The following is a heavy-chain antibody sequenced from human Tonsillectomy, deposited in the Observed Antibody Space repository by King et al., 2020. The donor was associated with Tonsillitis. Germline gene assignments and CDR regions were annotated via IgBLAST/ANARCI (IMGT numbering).Heavy chain of an antibody. J-gene: IGHJ4*02. CDR3: TTDRGVPRELPYYFDY. D-gene: IGHD1-26*01. CDR1: GFTFSNAW. CDR2: IKSKTDGGRT. V-gene: IGHV3-15*07. Sequence: VQLVESGGGLVKPGGSLRLSCAASGFTFSNAWMNWVRQAPGKGLEWVGRIKSKTDGGRTDYAAPVKGRFTISRDDSKNTLDLQMNSLKTEDTAVYYCTTDRGVPRELPYYFDYWGQGTLVTVSS.